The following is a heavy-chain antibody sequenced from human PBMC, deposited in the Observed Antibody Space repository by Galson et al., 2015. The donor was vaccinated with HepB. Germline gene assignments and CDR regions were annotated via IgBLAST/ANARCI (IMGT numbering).Heavy chain of an antibody. J-gene: IGHJ5*02. CDR2: INHSGST. CDR3: ASVGGVRFLEWLPRGNWFDP. Sequence: SETLSLTCAVYGGSFSGYYWSWIRQPPGKGLEWIGEINHSGSTNYNPSLKSRVTISVDTSKNQFSLKLSSVTAADTAVYYCASVGGVRFLEWLPRGNWFDPWGQGTLVTVSS. CDR1: GGSFSGYY. D-gene: IGHD3-3*01. V-gene: IGHV4-34*01.